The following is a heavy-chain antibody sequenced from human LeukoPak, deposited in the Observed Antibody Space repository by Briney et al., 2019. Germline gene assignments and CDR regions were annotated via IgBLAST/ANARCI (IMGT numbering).Heavy chain of an antibody. D-gene: IGHD6-13*01. V-gene: IGHV4-59*08. CDR3: ARSYGSSWSDAFDI. Sequence: SEALSLTCAVSGGSISNFYWSWIRQPPGKALEWIGYIYYIGTTNYNPSLKSRVTISVDTSKNQFSLKLSSVTAADTAVYFCARSYGSSWSDAFDIWGQGTMVTVSS. CDR2: IYYIGTT. CDR1: GGSISNFY. J-gene: IGHJ3*02.